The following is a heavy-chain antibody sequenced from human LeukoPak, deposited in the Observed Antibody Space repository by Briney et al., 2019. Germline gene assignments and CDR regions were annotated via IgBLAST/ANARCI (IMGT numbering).Heavy chain of an antibody. J-gene: IGHJ4*02. V-gene: IGHV3-21*01. CDR2: ISSSSNYI. D-gene: IGHD5-24*01. CDR1: GFTLSSYS. CDR3: AREMAAGTFDY. Sequence: GGSLSLSCAASGFTLSSYSMNWVRQAPGKGLEWVSSISSSSNYIYYVDSVKGRFTISRDNAKNSLYLQMNSLRAEDTAVYFCAREMAAGTFDYWGQGALVTVSS.